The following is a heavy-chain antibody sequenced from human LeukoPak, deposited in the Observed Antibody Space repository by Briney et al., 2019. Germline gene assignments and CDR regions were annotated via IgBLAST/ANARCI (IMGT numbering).Heavy chain of an antibody. CDR3: TTSRSETRLDY. D-gene: IGHD3-10*01. CDR2: IKSKTDGETT. V-gene: IGHV3-15*01. CDR1: GFTFSNAW. J-gene: IGHJ4*02. Sequence: PGGSLRLSCAASGFTFSNAWMSWVRQAPGMGLEWVGRIKSKTDGETTDYAAPVKGRFTISRDDSKNTLFLQMNGLKTEDTAVYYCTTSRSETRLDYWGQGTLVTVSS.